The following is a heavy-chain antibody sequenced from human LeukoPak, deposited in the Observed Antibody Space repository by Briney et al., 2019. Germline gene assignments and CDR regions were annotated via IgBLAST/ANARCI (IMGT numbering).Heavy chain of an antibody. CDR2: ISTRGSYI. J-gene: IGHJ1*01. D-gene: IGHD3-10*01. V-gene: IGHV3-21*01. CDR3: ARAEVLLWFGESPVAEYFQH. CDR1: GFTFSSYN. Sequence: PGGSLRLSCAASGFTFSSYNMNWVRQAPGKGLEWVSSISTRGSYIYYADSLKGRFTISRDNAKNSLYLQMNSLRAEDTAVYYCARAEVLLWFGESPVAEYFQHWGQGTLVTVSS.